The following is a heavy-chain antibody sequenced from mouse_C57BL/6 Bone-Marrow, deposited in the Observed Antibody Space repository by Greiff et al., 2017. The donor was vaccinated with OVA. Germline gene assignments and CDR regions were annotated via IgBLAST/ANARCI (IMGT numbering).Heavy chain of an antibody. CDR3: ARKPHYAMDY. CDR2: LYPGDGDT. J-gene: IGHJ4*01. CDR1: GYAFSSYW. V-gene: IGHV1-80*01. Sequence: QVQLKESGAELVKPGASVKISCKASGYAFSSYWMNWVKQRPGKGLEWIGQLYPGDGDTNYNGKFKGKATLTADKSSSTAYMQLSSLTSEDSAVYFCARKPHYAMDYWGQGTSVTVSS.